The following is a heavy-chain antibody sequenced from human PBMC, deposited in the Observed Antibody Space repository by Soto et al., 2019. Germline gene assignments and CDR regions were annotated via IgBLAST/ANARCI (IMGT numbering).Heavy chain of an antibody. J-gene: IGHJ4*02. CDR2: ISNDGNNK. D-gene: IGHD1-7*01. CDR1: GFTFSIND. CDR3: AKDHTTYNWDYLFDY. Sequence: GGSLRLSCAASGFTFSINDMHWVRQAPGRGLEWVAVISNDGNNKYYADSVKGRFTLSRDNSKNMVYLQMDSLRVEDTAVYFCAKDHTTYNWDYLFDYWGPGTLVTVSS. V-gene: IGHV3-30*18.